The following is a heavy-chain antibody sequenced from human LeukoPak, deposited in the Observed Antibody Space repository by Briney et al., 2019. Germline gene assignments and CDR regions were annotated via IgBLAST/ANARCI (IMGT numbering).Heavy chain of an antibody. CDR2: TRDDASKT. CDR3: ANGDCRGGRCSSGAH. Sequence: PGGSLTLSCTGSGFTFRSYGMHWVRQAPGKRLEWVAYTRDDASKTWYGGSVKGRFTISRDNSKNTLYLHMNSVRGEDTAMYYCANGDCRGGRCSSGAHWGQGTLVTVSS. J-gene: IGHJ4*02. D-gene: IGHD2-15*01. V-gene: IGHV3-30*02. CDR1: GFTFRSYG.